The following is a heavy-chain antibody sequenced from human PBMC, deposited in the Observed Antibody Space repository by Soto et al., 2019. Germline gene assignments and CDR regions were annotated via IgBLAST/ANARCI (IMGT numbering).Heavy chain of an antibody. J-gene: IGHJ6*02. CDR2: INHSGST. Sequence: SETLSLTCAVYGGSFSGYYWSWIRQPPGKGLEWIGEINHSGSTNSNPSLKSRVTISVDTSKNQFSLKLSSVTAADTAVYYCARGFYDILTGYGAGASMDVWGQGTTVTVSS. CDR1: GGSFSGYY. V-gene: IGHV4-34*01. CDR3: ARGFYDILTGYGAGASMDV. D-gene: IGHD3-9*01.